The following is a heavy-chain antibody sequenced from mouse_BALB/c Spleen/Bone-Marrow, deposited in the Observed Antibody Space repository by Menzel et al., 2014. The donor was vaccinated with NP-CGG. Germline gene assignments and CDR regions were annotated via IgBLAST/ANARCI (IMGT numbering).Heavy chain of an antibody. Sequence: VMLVESGPGLVAPSQSLSITCTVSGFPSTSHGVHWVRQPPGKGGEWLVVIWSDGSTTYNSALKSRLSISKDNSKSQVFFRMNSLQTDDTAMYYCARGWSPYAMDYWGQGTPVTVSS. CDR1: GFPSTSHG. V-gene: IGHV2-6*02. CDR2: IWSDGST. D-gene: IGHD1-1*02. J-gene: IGHJ4*01. CDR3: ARGWSPYAMDY.